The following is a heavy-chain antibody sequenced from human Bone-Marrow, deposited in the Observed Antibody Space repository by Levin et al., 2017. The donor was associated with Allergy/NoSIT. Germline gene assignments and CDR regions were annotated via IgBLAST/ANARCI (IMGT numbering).Heavy chain of an antibody. V-gene: IGHV1-69*15. CDR3: ARDRGVLAPSPFDY. D-gene: IGHD2-15*01. Sequence: PGESLKISCKASGDTFSNYAFSWMRQAPGQRLQWMGRILPIFGTTDYAPQLQDRVSITADESTGTVYMELRSLNSEDTAVYFCARDRGVLAPSPFDYWGQGTLVTVLS. J-gene: IGHJ4*02. CDR1: GDTFSNYA. CDR2: ILPIFGTT.